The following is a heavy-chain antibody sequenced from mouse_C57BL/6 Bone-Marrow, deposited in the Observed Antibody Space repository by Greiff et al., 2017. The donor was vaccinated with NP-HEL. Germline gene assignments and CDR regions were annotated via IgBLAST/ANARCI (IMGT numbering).Heavy chain of an antibody. V-gene: IGHV1-80*01. CDR2: IYPGDGDT. Sequence: QVHVKQSGAELVKPGASVKISCKASGYAFSSYWMNWVKQRPGKGLEWIGQIYPGDGDTNYNGKFKGKATLTADKSSSTAYMQLSSLTSEDSAVYFCASYDYLAWFAYWGQGTLVTVSA. CDR3: ASYDYLAWFAY. CDR1: GYAFSSYW. D-gene: IGHD2-4*01. J-gene: IGHJ3*01.